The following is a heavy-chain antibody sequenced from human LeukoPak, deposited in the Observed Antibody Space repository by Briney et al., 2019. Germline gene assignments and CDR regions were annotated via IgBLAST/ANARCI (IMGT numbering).Heavy chain of an antibody. J-gene: IGHJ4*02. Sequence: SETLSLTCTVSGYSISSGYYWGWIRQPPGKGLEWIGSIYHSGSTNYNPSLKSRVTISVDTSKNQFSLKLGSVTAADTAVYYCARAYSSDDTTDYWGQGTLVTVSS. D-gene: IGHD6-19*01. CDR1: GYSISSGYY. CDR2: IYHSGST. CDR3: ARAYSSDDTTDY. V-gene: IGHV4-38-2*02.